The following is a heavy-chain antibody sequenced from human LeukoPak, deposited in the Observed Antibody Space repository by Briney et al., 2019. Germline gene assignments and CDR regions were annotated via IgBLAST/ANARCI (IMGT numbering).Heavy chain of an antibody. V-gene: IGHV4-31*03. Sequence: SETLSLTCTVSGGSISSGDYYWSWIRQPPGKGLEWIGYIYYSGSTYYNPSLKSRVTISVDTSKNQFSLKLNSVTAADTAVYFCARSAAVAGSSGWFDPWGQGTLVTVSS. CDR3: ARSAAVAGSSGWFDP. CDR2: IYYSGST. J-gene: IGHJ5*02. D-gene: IGHD6-19*01. CDR1: GGSISSGDYY.